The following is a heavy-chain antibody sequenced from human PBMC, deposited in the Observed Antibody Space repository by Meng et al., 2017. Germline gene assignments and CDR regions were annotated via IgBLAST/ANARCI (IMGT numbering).Heavy chain of an antibody. CDR3: ARGVVRGVIYPQFDY. Sequence: GWALGRPGGYRSSCGPAPGFAYSSYDMHWVRQATGKGLEWVSAIGTAVVTYYPGSVKGRFTISRENAKNSLYLQMNSLRAGDTAVYYCARGVVRGVIYPQFDYWGQGTLVTVSS. CDR2: IGTAVVT. J-gene: IGHJ4*02. CDR1: GFAYSSYD. V-gene: IGHV3-13*01. D-gene: IGHD3-10*01.